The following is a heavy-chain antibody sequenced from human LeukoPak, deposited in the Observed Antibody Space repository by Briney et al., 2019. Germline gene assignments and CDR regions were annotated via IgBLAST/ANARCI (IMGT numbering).Heavy chain of an antibody. J-gene: IGHJ3*02. CDR2: INHRGST. Sequence: SETLSLTCTVSGGSISTGDYHWSWIRQPPGKGLEWMGYINHRGSTYYNSSLKSRVTMSLDTSRDQFSLRLSSMIAADTAVYYCARDCGGGGCYGAFEIWGQGTMVTVSS. V-gene: IGHV4-30-4*01. CDR3: ARDCGGGGCYGAFEI. D-gene: IGHD2-15*01. CDR1: GGSISTGDYH.